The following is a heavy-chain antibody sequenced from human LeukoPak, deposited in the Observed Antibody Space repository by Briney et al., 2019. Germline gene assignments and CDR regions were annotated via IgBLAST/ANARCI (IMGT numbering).Heavy chain of an antibody. D-gene: IGHD2-2*01. J-gene: IGHJ5*01. CDR3: ARLTLGYCSSTSCYQRFDS. CDR2: IYYSGST. CDR1: GGSISSYY. Sequence: SETLSLTCTVSGGSISSYYWSWIRQPPGKGLEWIGYIYYSGSTNYNPSLKSRVTISVDTSKNQFSLKLSSVTAADTAVYYCARLTLGYCSSTSCYQRFDSWGQGTLVTVSS. V-gene: IGHV4-59*08.